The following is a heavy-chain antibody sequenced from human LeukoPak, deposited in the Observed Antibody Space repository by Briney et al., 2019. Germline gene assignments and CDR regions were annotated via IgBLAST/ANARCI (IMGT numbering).Heavy chain of an antibody. CDR3: ARYVPVKTGPTRASFDY. CDR2: IYYGGST. Sequence: SETLSLTCTVSAGSICSISYYWGWIRQPLGKGLEWVGNIYYGGSTYYNPSLKRRAAMSIDTSKSQFSLSLRSVTAADTAVYFCARYVPVKTGPTRASFDYWGQGILVSVSS. J-gene: IGHJ4*02. CDR1: AGSICSISYY. D-gene: IGHD1-1*01. V-gene: IGHV4-39*07.